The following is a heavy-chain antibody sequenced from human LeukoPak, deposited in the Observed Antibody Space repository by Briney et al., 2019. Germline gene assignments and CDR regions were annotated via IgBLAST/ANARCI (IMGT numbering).Heavy chain of an antibody. J-gene: IGHJ4*02. V-gene: IGHV4-61*02. D-gene: IGHD3-3*01. CDR1: GDSIGSGHY. CDR2: IYTSGST. CDR3: ARGGGYDFWSGYSPFDY. Sequence: SEALSLTCTVSGDSIGSGHYWGWIRQPAGKGLEWIGRIYTSGSTNYNPSLKSRVTISVDTSKNQFSLKLSSVTAADTAVYYCARGGGYDFWSGYSPFDYWGQGTLVTVSS.